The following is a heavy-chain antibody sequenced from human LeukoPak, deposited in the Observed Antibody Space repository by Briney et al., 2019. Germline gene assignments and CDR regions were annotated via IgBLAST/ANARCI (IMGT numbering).Heavy chain of an antibody. Sequence: GGSLRLSCTVSGFTVSSNSMSWVRQAPGKGLEWVSFIYSDNTHYSDSVKGRFTIFRDNSKNTLYLQMNSLRAEDTAVYYCARRAGAYSHPYDYWGQGTLVTVSS. CDR3: ARRAGAYSHPYDY. J-gene: IGHJ4*02. V-gene: IGHV3-53*01. CDR1: GFTVSSNS. CDR2: IYSDNT. D-gene: IGHD4/OR15-4a*01.